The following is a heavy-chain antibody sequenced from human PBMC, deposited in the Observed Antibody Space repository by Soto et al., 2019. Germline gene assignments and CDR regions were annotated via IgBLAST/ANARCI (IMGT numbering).Heavy chain of an antibody. V-gene: IGHV4-61*01. D-gene: IGHD3-22*01. CDR1: GGSVTYGSFY. CDR3: ARDYYDSGSSSRAWFDP. CDR2: IYYTGST. Sequence: QVQLQESGPGLVKPSETLSLTCTVSGGSVTYGSFYWSWIRQPPGKGLEWIGYIYYTGSTNYNPSLTSRAPISLDTSKNQFSLKLSSVTAADTAVYYCARDYYDSGSSSRAWFDPWGQGTLVTVSS. J-gene: IGHJ5*02.